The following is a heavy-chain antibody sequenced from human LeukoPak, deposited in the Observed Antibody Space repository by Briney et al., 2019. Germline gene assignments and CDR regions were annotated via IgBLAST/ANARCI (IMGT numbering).Heavy chain of an antibody. Sequence: GRSLRLSCAASGFTVDGYAMHWVRQATGKGLEWVSGISWNSGSIGYADSVKGRFTISRDNAKNSLYLQMNSLRAEDMALYCCAKGNQQWLAYDAFDIWGQGTMVTVSS. V-gene: IGHV3-9*03. CDR1: GFTVDGYA. CDR3: AKGNQQWLAYDAFDI. CDR2: ISWNSGSI. J-gene: IGHJ3*02. D-gene: IGHD6-19*01.